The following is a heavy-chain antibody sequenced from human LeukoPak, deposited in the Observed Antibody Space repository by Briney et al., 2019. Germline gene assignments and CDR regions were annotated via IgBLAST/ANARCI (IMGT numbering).Heavy chain of an antibody. CDR2: ISYDGSNK. CDR3: ARDRGSYYDY. V-gene: IGHV3-30*14. D-gene: IGHD1-26*01. CDR1: GFTFSSYA. J-gene: IGHJ4*02. Sequence: GRSLRLSCAASGFTFSSYAMHWVRQAPGKGLEWVAVISYDGSNKYYADSVKGRFTISRDNSKNTLYLQMGSLRAEDMAVYYCARDRGSYYDYWGQGTLVTVSS.